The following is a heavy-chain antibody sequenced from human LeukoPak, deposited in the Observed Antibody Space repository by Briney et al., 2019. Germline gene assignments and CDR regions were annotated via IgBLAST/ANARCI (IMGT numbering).Heavy chain of an antibody. CDR1: GFTFSSYA. Sequence: GGSLRLSCAASGFTFSSYAMHWVRQAPGKGLEWVAVISYDGGNKYYADSVKGRFTISRDNSKNTLYLQMNSLRAEDTAVYYCARGRYSSGWYSYYWGQGTLVTVSS. CDR2: ISYDGGNK. CDR3: ARGRYSSGWYSYY. V-gene: IGHV3-30-3*01. D-gene: IGHD6-19*01. J-gene: IGHJ4*02.